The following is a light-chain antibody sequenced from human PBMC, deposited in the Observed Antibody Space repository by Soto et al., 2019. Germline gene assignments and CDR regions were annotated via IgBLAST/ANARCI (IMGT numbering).Light chain of an antibody. CDR2: AAS. J-gene: IGKJ2*01. V-gene: IGKV1-39*01. Sequence: DIQMTQSPSSLSASVGDRVTITCRASQNIRTSLNWYQQRPGKAPQLLIYAASSLQSGVSSRFSGSGSGTNFTLTVSSLHPEDFAIYYCQQSSFTGYTFGQGTKLDMK. CDR1: QNIRTS. CDR3: QQSSFTGYT.